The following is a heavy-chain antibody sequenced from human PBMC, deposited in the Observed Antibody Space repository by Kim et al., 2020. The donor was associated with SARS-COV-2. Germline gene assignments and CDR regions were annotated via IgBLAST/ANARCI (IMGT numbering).Heavy chain of an antibody. D-gene: IGHD3-3*01. J-gene: IGHJ4*02. CDR1: GGSISSYY. V-gene: IGHV4-59*08. CDR3: ARQYYGRYYFDY. Sequence: SETLSLTCTVSGGSISSYYWSWIRQPPGKGLEWIGYIYYSGSTNYNPSLKSRVTISVDTSTNQFSLKLSSVTAADTAVYYCARQYYGRYYFDYWGQGTLVTVSS. CDR2: IYYSGST.